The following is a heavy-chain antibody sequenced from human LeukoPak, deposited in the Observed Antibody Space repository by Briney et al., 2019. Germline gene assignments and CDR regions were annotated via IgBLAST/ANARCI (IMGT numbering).Heavy chain of an antibody. D-gene: IGHD3-9*01. J-gene: IGHJ4*02. V-gene: IGHV3-23*01. Sequence: GGSLRLSCAASGFTFSSYAMSWVRQAPGKGLEWVSAISGSGGSTYYADSVKGRFTISRDNSKNTLYLQMNSLRAEDTAVYYCAKDNEITYYDILTGLWYFDYWGQGTLVTVSS. CDR2: ISGSGGST. CDR1: GFTFSSYA. CDR3: AKDNEITYYDILTGLWYFDY.